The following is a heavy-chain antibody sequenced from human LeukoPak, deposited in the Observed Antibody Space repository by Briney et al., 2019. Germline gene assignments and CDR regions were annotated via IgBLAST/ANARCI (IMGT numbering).Heavy chain of an antibody. J-gene: IGHJ4*02. D-gene: IGHD6-13*01. V-gene: IGHV3-33*01. CDR2: TWYDGSNE. CDR3: ARDKGSSWYFYFDY. CDR1: GFTFSSYG. Sequence: GRSLRLSCAASGFTFSSYGMHWVRQAPGKGREWVAVTWYDGSNEYYADSVKGRFTISRDNSKNTLYLQMNSLRAEDTAVYYCARDKGSSWYFYFDYWGQGTLVTVSS.